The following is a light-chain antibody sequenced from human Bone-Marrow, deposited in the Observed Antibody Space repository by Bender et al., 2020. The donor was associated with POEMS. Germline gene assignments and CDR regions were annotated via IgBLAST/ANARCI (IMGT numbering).Light chain of an antibody. Sequence: QSALTQPASVSGSPGQSITISCIGTTRDVGGYNFVSWFQQHPGKAPKLVISDVNNRPSGISNRFSGSKSDNTASLTISGLQAEDEADYYCCSYAGSRTWVFGGGTKLTIL. CDR3: CSYAGSRTWV. J-gene: IGLJ3*02. CDR2: DVN. V-gene: IGLV2-14*03. CDR1: TRDVGGYNF.